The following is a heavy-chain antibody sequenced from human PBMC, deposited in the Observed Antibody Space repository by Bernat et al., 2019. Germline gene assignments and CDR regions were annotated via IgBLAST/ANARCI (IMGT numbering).Heavy chain of an antibody. CDR3: ARALYYYDSSGPGAFDI. J-gene: IGHJ3*02. Sequence: QLVESGGGLVKPGESLRLSCAASGFSFSTYSMNWVRQAPGKGLEWVSSISNAGGTIYYADSVRGRFTISRDNAENSLFLQMNSLRAEDTAVYYCARALYYYDSSGPGAFDIWGQGTMVTVSS. CDR2: ISNAGGTI. CDR1: GFSFSTYS. V-gene: IGHV3-21*01. D-gene: IGHD3-22*01.